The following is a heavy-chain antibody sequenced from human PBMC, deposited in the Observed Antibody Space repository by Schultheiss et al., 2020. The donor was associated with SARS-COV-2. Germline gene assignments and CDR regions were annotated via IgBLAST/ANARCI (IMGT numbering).Heavy chain of an antibody. CDR2: IYHSGST. Sequence: SETLSLTCVVSGGSISSGGASWSWIRQPPGKGLEWIGYIYHSGSTYYNPSLKSRVIISVDTSKNQFSLKLSSVTAADTAVYYCARAGTRSWGQGTLVTVSS. V-gene: IGHV4-30-2*01. CDR1: GGSISSGGAS. J-gene: IGHJ5*02. CDR3: ARAGTRS. D-gene: IGHD6-13*01.